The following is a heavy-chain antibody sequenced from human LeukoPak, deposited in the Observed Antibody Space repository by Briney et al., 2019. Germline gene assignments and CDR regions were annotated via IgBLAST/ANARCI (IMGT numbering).Heavy chain of an antibody. Sequence: ASVRVSCKASGFTFKRSAVQWVRQARGQRLEWIGWIVVGSGNTNYAQKFQERVTITRDMSTNTAYMELSNLRSEDTAVYYCAAWLRFSEWPRIDYWGQGILVTVSS. J-gene: IGHJ4*02. D-gene: IGHD3-3*01. V-gene: IGHV1-58*01. CDR1: GFTFKRSA. CDR2: IVVGSGNT. CDR3: AAWLRFSEWPRIDY.